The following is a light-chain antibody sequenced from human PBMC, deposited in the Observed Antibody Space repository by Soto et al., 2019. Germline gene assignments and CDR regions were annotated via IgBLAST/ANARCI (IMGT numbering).Light chain of an antibody. CDR3: GSWDSSLSAYV. Sequence: QSVLTQPPSVSAAPGQKVTISCSGSSSNIGGNSVSWYQQLPGTAPKLLIYDDNKRPSGIPDRFSGSKSGTSATLGITGFQNGDEADYYCGSWDSSLSAYVFGTGTKVPS. V-gene: IGLV1-51*01. CDR2: DDN. J-gene: IGLJ1*01. CDR1: SSNIGGNS.